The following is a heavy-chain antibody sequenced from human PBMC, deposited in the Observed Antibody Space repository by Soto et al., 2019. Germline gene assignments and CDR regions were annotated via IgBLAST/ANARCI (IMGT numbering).Heavy chain of an antibody. CDR2: IIPIFGTA. Sequence: QVQLVQSGAEVKKPGSSVKVSCKASGGTFSSYAISWVRQAPGQGLEWMGGIIPIFGTANYAQKFQGRVTITADEATSTAYMELSSLRSEDTAVYYCARGVGYCGGCCYYYGMDVWGEGATVTVSS. CDR3: ARGVGYCGGCCYYYGMDV. D-gene: IGHD2-21*01. J-gene: IGHJ6*04. CDR1: GGTFSSYA. V-gene: IGHV1-69*01.